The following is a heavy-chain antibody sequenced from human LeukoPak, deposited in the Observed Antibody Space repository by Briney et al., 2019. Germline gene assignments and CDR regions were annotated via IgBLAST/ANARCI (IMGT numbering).Heavy chain of an antibody. D-gene: IGHD3-22*01. V-gene: IGHV4-4*02. Sequence: SGTLSLTCAVSGGSISSGNWWSWVRQPPGKGLEWIGEIYYSGSTNYNPSLKSRVTISVDTSKNQFSLKLSSVTAADTAVYYCVGVYDSSGYYLDYWGQGTLVTVSS. J-gene: IGHJ4*02. CDR1: GGSISSGNW. CDR3: VGVYDSSGYYLDY. CDR2: IYYSGST.